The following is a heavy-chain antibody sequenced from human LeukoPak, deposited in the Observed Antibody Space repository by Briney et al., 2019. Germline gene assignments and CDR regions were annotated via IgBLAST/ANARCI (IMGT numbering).Heavy chain of an antibody. CDR2: ISTRGST. CDR3: AGDLLRGLTGSWFEAFDI. J-gene: IGHJ3*02. D-gene: IGHD4-17*01. V-gene: IGHV4-61*02. Sequence: SETLSLTCTVSGGSISSGPYYWNWIRQPAGKGLEWIGRISTRGSTLYNPSLKSRLTLSIDTSNNQFSLSLNSVTAADTATYYCAGDLLRGLTGSWFEAFDIWGQGTMVTVSS. CDR1: GGSISSGPYY.